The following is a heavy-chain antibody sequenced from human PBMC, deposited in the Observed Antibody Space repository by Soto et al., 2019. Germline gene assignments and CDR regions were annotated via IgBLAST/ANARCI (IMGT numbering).Heavy chain of an antibody. D-gene: IGHD4-17*01. CDR2: IRNKANSYTT. CDR3: SRAGILTTPYYFDY. Sequence: GGSLRLSCAAFGFIFSDHYMDWVRQAPGKGLEWVGRIRNKANSYTTEYAASVRGRFTTSRDDSKNSLFLQMNSLKTEDTAVYYCSRAGILTTPYYFDYWGQGTLVTVSS. J-gene: IGHJ4*01. CDR1: GFIFSDHY. V-gene: IGHV3-72*01.